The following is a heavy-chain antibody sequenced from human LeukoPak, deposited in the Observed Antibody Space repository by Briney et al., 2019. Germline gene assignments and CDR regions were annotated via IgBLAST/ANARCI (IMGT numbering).Heavy chain of an antibody. V-gene: IGHV3-48*01. D-gene: IGHD3-10*01. Sequence: GSLRLSCAASGFTFSSYSMNWDRQAPGKGLEWVSYISSSSSTMYYADSVKSRFTISRDNAKNSLYLQMNSLRAEDTAVYYCASWNFGNWFDHWGQGTLVTVSS. CDR2: ISSSSSTM. CDR1: GFTFSSYS. CDR3: ASWNFGNWFDH. J-gene: IGHJ5*02.